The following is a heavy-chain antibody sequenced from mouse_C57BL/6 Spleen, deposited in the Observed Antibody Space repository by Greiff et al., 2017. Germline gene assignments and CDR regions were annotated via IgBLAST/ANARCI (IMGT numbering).Heavy chain of an antibody. J-gene: IGHJ2*01. CDR1: GYTFSSYW. Sequence: QVQLQQPGAGLVRPGSSVKLSCKASGYTFSSYWMHWVKQRPIQGLEWIGNIDPSDSDTHYNQKFKDKATLTVDKSSSPAYMQLSSLTSEDSAVYYCARGGSSYFDYWGQGTTLTVSS. V-gene: IGHV1-52*01. CDR3: ARGGSSYFDY. D-gene: IGHD1-1*01. CDR2: IDPSDSDT.